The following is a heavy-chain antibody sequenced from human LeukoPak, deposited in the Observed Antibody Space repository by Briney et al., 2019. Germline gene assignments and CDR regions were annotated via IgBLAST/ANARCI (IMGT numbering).Heavy chain of an antibody. CDR2: IYYSGGT. CDR3: ASVSPVTTDLLP. D-gene: IGHD4-17*01. Sequence: SETLSLTCTVSGDSISTSSYYWAWIRQPPGKGLEYIGSIYYSGGTYYTPSLKSRVTMSIDTSKNQFSLKLSSVTAADTAVYYCASVSPVTTDLLPWGQGTLVTVSS. CDR1: GDSISTSSYY. V-gene: IGHV4-39*07. J-gene: IGHJ5*02.